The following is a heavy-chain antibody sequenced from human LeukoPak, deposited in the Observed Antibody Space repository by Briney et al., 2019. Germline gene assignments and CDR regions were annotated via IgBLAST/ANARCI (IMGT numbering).Heavy chain of an antibody. Sequence: SETLSLTCTVSGGSISSYYWSWIRQPPGKGLEWIGYIYYSGSTNYNPSLKSRVTISVDTSKNQFSLKLSSVTAADTAVYYCARRGRSSGFFDYWGQGTLVTVSS. V-gene: IGHV4-59*08. J-gene: IGHJ4*02. CDR1: GGSISSYY. CDR3: ARRGRSSGFFDY. D-gene: IGHD3-22*01. CDR2: IYYSGST.